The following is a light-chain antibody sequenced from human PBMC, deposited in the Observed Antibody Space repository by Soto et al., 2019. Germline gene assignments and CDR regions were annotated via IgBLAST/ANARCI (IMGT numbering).Light chain of an antibody. Sequence: QSALTQPASVSGSPGQSITISCTGTSSDVGGYNYVSWYQQHPGTTPKLMIYDVSNRPSGGSNRFSGSQSGNTASLTISGLPAEDEADYYCSSYTSSSTPVVFGGGTKVTVL. V-gene: IGLV2-14*01. CDR2: DVS. J-gene: IGLJ2*01. CDR1: SSDVGGYNY. CDR3: SSYTSSSTPVV.